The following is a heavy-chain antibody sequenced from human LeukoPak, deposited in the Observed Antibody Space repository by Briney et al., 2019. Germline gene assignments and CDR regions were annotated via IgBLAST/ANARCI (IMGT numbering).Heavy chain of an antibody. V-gene: IGHV3-7*01. CDR3: ARYCTFRACSGTKFDY. Sequence: GGSLRLSCVASGFTFSSYWMTWVRQAPGKGLEWVANIKTDGSQLYYVDSVKGRFTISRDNAKNSLYLQMNGLRAEDTAIYYCARYCTFRACSGTKFDYWGQGTLVTVSS. CDR2: IKTDGSQL. J-gene: IGHJ4*02. CDR1: GFTFSSYW. D-gene: IGHD2-8*01.